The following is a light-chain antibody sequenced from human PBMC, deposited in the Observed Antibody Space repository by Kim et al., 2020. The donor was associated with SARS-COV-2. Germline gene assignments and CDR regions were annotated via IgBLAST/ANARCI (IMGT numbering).Light chain of an antibody. CDR3: HQYNNWPLT. Sequence: MPPGERATLSCRASQSVSSNLAWYQQKPGQAPRLLIYDASTRATGIPARFRGSGSGTQFTLTISSLQSEDFAVYYCHQYNNWPLTFGGGTKVDIK. J-gene: IGKJ4*01. V-gene: IGKV3-15*01. CDR1: QSVSSN. CDR2: DAS.